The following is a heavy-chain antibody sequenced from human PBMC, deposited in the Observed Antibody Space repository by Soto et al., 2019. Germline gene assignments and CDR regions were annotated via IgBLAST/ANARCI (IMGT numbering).Heavy chain of an antibody. CDR2: IVVGSGNT. CDR3: AADRRTTVISWFDP. V-gene: IGHV1-58*02. D-gene: IGHD4-4*01. CDR1: GFTFTSSA. J-gene: IGHJ5*02. Sequence: SVKVSCKASGFTFTSSAMQWVRQALGQRLEWIGWIVVGSGNTNYAQKFQERVTITRDMSTSTAYMELSSLRSEDTAVYYCAADRRTTVISWFDPWGQGTLVTVSS.